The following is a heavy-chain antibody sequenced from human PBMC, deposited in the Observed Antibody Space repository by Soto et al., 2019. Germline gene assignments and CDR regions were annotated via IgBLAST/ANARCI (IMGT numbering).Heavy chain of an antibody. CDR2: IYYSGST. Sequence: QLQLQESGPGLVKPSETLSLTCTVSGGSISSSSYYWGWIRQPPGKGLEWIGSIYYSGSTYYNPSLKSRVTISVDTSKNQFSLTLSSVTAADTAVYYWARHVAAAGTGWFDPWGQGTLVTVSS. CDR3: ARHVAAAGTGWFDP. J-gene: IGHJ5*02. CDR1: GGSISSSSYY. V-gene: IGHV4-39*01. D-gene: IGHD6-13*01.